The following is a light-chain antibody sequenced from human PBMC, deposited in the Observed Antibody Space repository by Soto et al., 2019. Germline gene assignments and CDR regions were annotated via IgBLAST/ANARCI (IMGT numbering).Light chain of an antibody. CDR3: QQCGSSPLT. Sequence: ETVLTHSPATLSLSPGERATLSCGASQSVSSTYLAWYQQRPGLAPRLLIYHASSRAAGIPDRFSGSGSGTDFTLTISRVEPEDFAVYYCQQCGSSPLTFGGGTKVDI. V-gene: IGKV3D-20*01. CDR1: QSVSSTY. CDR2: HAS. J-gene: IGKJ4*01.